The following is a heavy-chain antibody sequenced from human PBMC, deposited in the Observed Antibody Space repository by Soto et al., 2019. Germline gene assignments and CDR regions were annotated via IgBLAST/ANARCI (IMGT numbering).Heavy chain of an antibody. CDR2: ISSEGSTI. J-gene: IGHJ4*02. CDR3: ARIGTVLTPDDS. CDR1: GFTFSTYE. Sequence: GSLRLSCVGSGFTFSTYEMQWVRQAPGKGLEWVSYISSEGSTISYGESVKGRFIVSRDNDRSSLYLQMNSLRVEDSGVYYCARIGTVLTPDDSWGQGTLVTVSS. D-gene: IGHD2-21*02. V-gene: IGHV3-48*03.